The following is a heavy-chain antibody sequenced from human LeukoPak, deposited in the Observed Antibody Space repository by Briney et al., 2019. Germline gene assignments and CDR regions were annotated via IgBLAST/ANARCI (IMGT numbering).Heavy chain of an antibody. CDR1: GFTFSSHS. D-gene: IGHD6-13*01. CDR2: ISPDSGYI. CDR3: APFSAVTHYSFDY. V-gene: IGHV3-21*01. Sequence: KSGGSLRLSCAASGFTFSSHSLMWVRHAPGKWLEWVSSISPDSGYIYYADSVKGRFTISRDNAENSLFLQMNSLGAEDTAVYYCAPFSAVTHYSFDYWGQGTLVTVSS. J-gene: IGHJ4*02.